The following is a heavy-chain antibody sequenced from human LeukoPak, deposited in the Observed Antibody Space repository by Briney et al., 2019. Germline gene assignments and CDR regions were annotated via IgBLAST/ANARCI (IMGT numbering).Heavy chain of an antibody. V-gene: IGHV5-51*01. D-gene: IGHD2-2*01. J-gene: IGHJ6*02. CDR1: GYTFTSYW. Sequence: GESLQISCQGSGYTFTSYWIGWVRQMPGKGMEWMGIIYPGDSDTRYSASFQGQVTISADKSISTAYLQWSSLKASDTAMYYCARSSEVVPAATGYYYYYGMDVWGQGTTVTVSS. CDR3: ARSSEVVPAATGYYYYYGMDV. CDR2: IYPGDSDT.